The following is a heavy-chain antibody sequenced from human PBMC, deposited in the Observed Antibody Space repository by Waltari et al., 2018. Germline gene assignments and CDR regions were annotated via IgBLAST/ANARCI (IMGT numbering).Heavy chain of an antibody. CDR3: SRRLDA. CDR2: IKPDGSEK. CDR1: GFTFSNEW. V-gene: IGHV3-7*03. Sequence: EVQLVESGGGLVQPGGYLRLSFAASGFTFSNEWMDWVRQAPGKGLEWVANIKPDGSEKYSVDSVKGRFTISRDNAKNSVYLQMNSLRVEDTAVYYCSRRLDAWGQGTTVTVSS. J-gene: IGHJ6*02.